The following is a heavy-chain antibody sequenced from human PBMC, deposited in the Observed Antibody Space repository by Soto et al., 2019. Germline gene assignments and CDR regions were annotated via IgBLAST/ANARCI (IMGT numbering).Heavy chain of an antibody. D-gene: IGHD3-16*02. CDR2: ISDGVNT. Sequence: QVQLQESGPGLVKPSGTLSLTCAVSGGSISSSTWWGWVRQPPGKGLEWIGEISDGVNTSYNPSLKSRVTMSVDKSKNQLSLGLRSVTAADMAVYYCTRDPHSTLLSGGDYWGQGTLVTVSS. CDR3: TRDPHSTLLSGGDY. J-gene: IGHJ4*02. CDR1: GGSISSSTW. V-gene: IGHV4-4*02.